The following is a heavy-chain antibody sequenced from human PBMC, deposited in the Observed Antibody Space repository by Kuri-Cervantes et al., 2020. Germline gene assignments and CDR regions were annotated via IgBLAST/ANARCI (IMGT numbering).Heavy chain of an antibody. J-gene: IGHJ4*02. CDR3: ARIAVSCDYVWGSYRPAYYFDY. V-gene: IGHV2-70*11. CDR2: IDWDDDK. Sequence: SGPTLVKPTQTLTLTCTFSGFSLSTSGMCVSWIRQPPGKALEWLARIDWDDDKYYSTSLKTRLTISKDTSKSQVVLTMTNMDPVDTATYYCARIAVSCDYVWGSYRPAYYFDYWGQGTLVTVSS. CDR1: GFSLSTSGMC. D-gene: IGHD3-16*02.